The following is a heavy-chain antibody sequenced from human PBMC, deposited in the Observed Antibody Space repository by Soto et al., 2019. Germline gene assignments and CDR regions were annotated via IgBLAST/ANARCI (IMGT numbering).Heavy chain of an antibody. CDR1: GGSISSGGYS. Sequence: PSETLSLTCAVSGGSISSGGYSWSWIRQPPGKGLEWIGYIYHSGSTYYNPSLKSRVTISVDRSKNQFSLKLSSVTAADTAVYYCARDGCGGDCYDYWGQGXLVTVSS. CDR3: ARDGCGGDCYDY. D-gene: IGHD2-21*01. J-gene: IGHJ4*02. CDR2: IYHSGST. V-gene: IGHV4-30-2*01.